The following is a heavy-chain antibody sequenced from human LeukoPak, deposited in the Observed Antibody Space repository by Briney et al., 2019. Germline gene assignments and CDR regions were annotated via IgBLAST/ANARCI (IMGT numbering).Heavy chain of an antibody. D-gene: IGHD5-24*01. CDR1: GFTFSSYW. CDR2: IKQDGSEK. J-gene: IGHJ4*02. V-gene: IGHV3-7*01. Sequence: LPGGSLRLSCAASGFTFSSYWMSWVRQAPGKGLEWVANIKQDGSEKYYVASVTGRFNIFRDNAKNSLYLQMNSLRAEDTAVYYCASDHGYQGYWGQGTLVTVSS. CDR3: ASDHGYQGY.